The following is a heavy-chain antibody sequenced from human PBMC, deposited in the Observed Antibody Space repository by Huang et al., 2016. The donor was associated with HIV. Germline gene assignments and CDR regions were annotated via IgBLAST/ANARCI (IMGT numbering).Heavy chain of an antibody. CDR2: IISSSGYI. V-gene: IGHV3-21*01. Sequence: EVQLVESGGGLVKPGGSLRLSCAAPGFTFSSYNMNWVRQAPGKGLQWVSSIISSSGYIDYADSVKVRFTISRDNAKNALYLQMNSLRAEDTAVYYCARAPIAVAGAFDFWGQGTLVTVSS. CDR1: GFTFSSYN. J-gene: IGHJ4*02. CDR3: ARAPIAVAGAFDF. D-gene: IGHD6-19*01.